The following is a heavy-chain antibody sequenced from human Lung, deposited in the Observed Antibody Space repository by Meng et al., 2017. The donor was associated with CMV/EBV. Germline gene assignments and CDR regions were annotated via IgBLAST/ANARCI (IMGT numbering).Heavy chain of an antibody. CDR2: IYGAGTT. CDR1: GFTVSSNY. J-gene: IGHJ4*02. D-gene: IGHD3-16*01. CDR3: ARVGRVTRYFFDY. Sequence: GGSLRLXCAASGFTVSSNYMSWVRQAPGKGLEWVSIIYGAGTTKYDESVKGRATFSRDNSKNKLYLKMNSLRAEDTAVYYCARVGRVTRYFFDYWGQGKVVNGAS. V-gene: IGHV3-66*02.